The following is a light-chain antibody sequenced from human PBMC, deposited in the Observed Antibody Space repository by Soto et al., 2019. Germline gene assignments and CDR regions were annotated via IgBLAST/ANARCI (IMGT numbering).Light chain of an antibody. CDR3: QQYDNLPFT. J-gene: IGKJ3*01. CDR2: DAS. Sequence: DIQMTQSPSSLSASVGDRVTITCQASQDISNYLNWYQQKAGKAPKLLIYDASNLETGDPSRFSASGSGTDFTFTNSSPQPEDTATNYCQQYDNLPFTFDPGTKVDIK. CDR1: QDISNY. V-gene: IGKV1-33*01.